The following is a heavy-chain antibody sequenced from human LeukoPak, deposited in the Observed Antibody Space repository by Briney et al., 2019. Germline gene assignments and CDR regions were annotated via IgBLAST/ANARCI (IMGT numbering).Heavy chain of an antibody. V-gene: IGHV4-39*01. CDR2: IYYSGST. D-gene: IGHD3-3*01. CDR3: ASRVSYYDFWSGYFSSWFDP. CDR1: GGSISSSSYY. Sequence: SETLSLTCTVSGGSISSSSYYWGWIRQPPGKGLEWIGSIYYSGSTYYNPSLKSRVTISVDTSKNQFSLKLSSVTAADTAVYYCASRVSYYDFWSGYFSSWFDPWGQGTLVTVSS. J-gene: IGHJ5*02.